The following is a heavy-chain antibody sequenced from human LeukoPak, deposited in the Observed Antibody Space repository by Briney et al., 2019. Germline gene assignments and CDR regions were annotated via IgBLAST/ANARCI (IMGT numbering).Heavy chain of an antibody. D-gene: IGHD2-15*01. CDR2: IIPKFDLT. Sequence: ASVKVSCKTSGDTFSNFVISWVRQAPGQGLEWMARIIPKFDLTKIAQKFEGRVTITADKPTTTVFMELSSLRSEDTAVYYCATLCSGGFCYIDYWGQGMLVTVSS. CDR1: GDTFSNFV. CDR3: ATLCSGGFCYIDY. J-gene: IGHJ4*02. V-gene: IGHV1-69*04.